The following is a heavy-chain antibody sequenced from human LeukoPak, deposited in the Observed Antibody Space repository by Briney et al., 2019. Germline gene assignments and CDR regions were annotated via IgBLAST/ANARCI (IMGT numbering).Heavy chain of an antibody. J-gene: IGHJ5*02. Sequence: SQTLSLTCALSGDSVSSNCAAWKWIRQSPSRGLEWLGRTYYRSKWYNDYAVSVKSRITNNPDTSKNQFCLQLNSVTPEDTAVYYCARDSSSSSAWFDPWGQGTLVTVSS. CDR3: ARDSSSSSAWFDP. CDR2: TYYRSKWYN. D-gene: IGHD6-6*01. V-gene: IGHV6-1*01. CDR1: GDSVSSNCAA.